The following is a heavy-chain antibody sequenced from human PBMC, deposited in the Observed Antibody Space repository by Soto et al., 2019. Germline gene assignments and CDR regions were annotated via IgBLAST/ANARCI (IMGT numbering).Heavy chain of an antibody. D-gene: IGHD1-26*01. J-gene: IGHJ4*02. CDR2: IYYSGSA. Sequence: SETLSLTCTVSGGSISSSSYYWGWIRQPPGKGLEWIGSIYYSGSAYYNPSLKSRVTISVDTSKNQFYLKLSSVTAADTAVYYCARDRGTYSPPFDYWGQGTLVTVSS. V-gene: IGHV4-39*02. CDR1: GGSISSSSYY. CDR3: ARDRGTYSPPFDY.